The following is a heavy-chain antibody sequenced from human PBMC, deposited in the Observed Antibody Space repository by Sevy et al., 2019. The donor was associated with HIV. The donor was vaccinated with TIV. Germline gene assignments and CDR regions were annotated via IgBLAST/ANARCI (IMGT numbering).Heavy chain of an antibody. CDR1: GGSITSLY. Sequence: SETLSLTCTVSGGSITSLYWNWIRQPPGKGLEWIANIYYNGHINYNPSLKSRVTLSLDTSKNQFYLRLSSVTAADTAMYYCAGENAWRSGDSWGQGTLVTVSS. J-gene: IGHJ5*01. CDR3: AGENAWRSGDS. V-gene: IGHV4-59*08. D-gene: IGHD6-25*01. CDR2: IYYNGHI.